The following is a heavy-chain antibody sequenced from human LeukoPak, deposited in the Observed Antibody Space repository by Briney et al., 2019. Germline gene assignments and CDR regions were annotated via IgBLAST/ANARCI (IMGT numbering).Heavy chain of an antibody. D-gene: IGHD3-16*01. CDR2: IYSGGST. CDR1: GFTVSSNY. Sequence: GGSLRLSCAASGFTVSSNYMSWVRQAPGTGLEWVSVIYSGGSTYYADSVKGRFTISRDNSKNTLYLQMSSLRTADTAVYYCARDVGDEGNYWGQGTLVTVSS. V-gene: IGHV3-53*01. J-gene: IGHJ4*02. CDR3: ARDVGDEGNY.